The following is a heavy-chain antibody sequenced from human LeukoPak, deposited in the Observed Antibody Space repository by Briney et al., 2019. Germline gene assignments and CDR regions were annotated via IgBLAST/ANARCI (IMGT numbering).Heavy chain of an antibody. D-gene: IGHD2-2*01. J-gene: IGHJ5*02. V-gene: IGHV4-34*01. CDR2: INHSGST. CDR3: ARDNATTYCSSTSCYSWFDP. Sequence: SETLSLTCAVYGGSFSGYYWSWIRQPPGKGLEWIGEINHSGSTNDNPSLKSRVTILVGTSKNQFSLKLSSVTAAATAVYYCARDNATTYCSSTSCYSWFDPWGQGTLATVSS. CDR1: GGSFSGYY.